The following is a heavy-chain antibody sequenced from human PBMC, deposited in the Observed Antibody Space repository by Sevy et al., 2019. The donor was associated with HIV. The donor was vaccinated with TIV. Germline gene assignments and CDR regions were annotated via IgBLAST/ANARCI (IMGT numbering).Heavy chain of an antibody. V-gene: IGHV4-34*01. D-gene: IGHD3-22*01. CDR2: INHSGST. J-gene: IGHJ4*02. CDR3: ASRLLGYYYDSSGYKVGYFDY. Sequence: SETLSLTCAVYGGSFSGYYWSWIRQPPGKGLEWIGEINHSGSTNYNPSLKSRVTISVDTSKNQFSLKLSSVTAADTAVYYCASRLLGYYYDSSGYKVGYFDYWGQGTLVTVSS. CDR1: GGSFSGYY.